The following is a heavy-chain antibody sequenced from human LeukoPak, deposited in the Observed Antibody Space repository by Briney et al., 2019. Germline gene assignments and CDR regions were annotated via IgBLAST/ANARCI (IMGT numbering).Heavy chain of an antibody. Sequence: GGSLRLSCAASGFTFSSYAMSWVRQAPGKGLEWVAVISYDGSNKYYADSVKGRFTISRDNSKNTLYLQMNSLRAEDTAVYYCARDRDSYGYNWFDPWGQGTLVTVSS. V-gene: IGHV3-30-3*01. CDR1: GFTFSSYA. CDR2: ISYDGSNK. CDR3: ARDRDSYGYNWFDP. J-gene: IGHJ5*02. D-gene: IGHD5-18*01.